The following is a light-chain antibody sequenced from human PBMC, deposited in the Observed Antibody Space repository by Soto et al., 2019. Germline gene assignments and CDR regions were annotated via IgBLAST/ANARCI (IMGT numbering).Light chain of an antibody. Sequence: NFMLTQPHSVSESPGKTVTISCTRSSGSIASNYVQWYQQRPGSAPTTVIYEDNQRPSGVPDRFSGSIDSSSNSASLTSSGLKTEDEADYYCQSYDRSNVVFGGGTKVTVL. CDR2: EDN. CDR3: QSYDRSNVV. CDR1: SGSIASNY. J-gene: IGLJ2*01. V-gene: IGLV6-57*04.